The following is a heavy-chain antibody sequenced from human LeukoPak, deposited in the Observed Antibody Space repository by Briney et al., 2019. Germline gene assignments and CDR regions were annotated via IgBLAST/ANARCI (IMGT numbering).Heavy chain of an antibody. J-gene: IGHJ5*02. CDR1: GYSFTAYD. Sequence: ASVKVSCKASGYSFTAYDINWVRQATGQGLEWIGYINPNTGLTEYAQRFQGRVSLTRDTSITTAYMELNTLTSEDTAVYYCATTLRNNPPWGQGTLITVSS. CDR3: ATTLRNNPP. V-gene: IGHV1-8*01. CDR2: INPNTGLT. D-gene: IGHD1-14*01.